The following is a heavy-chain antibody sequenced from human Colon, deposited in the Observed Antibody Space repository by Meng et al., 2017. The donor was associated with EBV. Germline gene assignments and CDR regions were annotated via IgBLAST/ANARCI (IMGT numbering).Heavy chain of an antibody. CDR3: ARDGGVTHIP. CDR2: IYHNGQT. CDR1: GTSISTSNW. J-gene: IGHJ5*02. V-gene: IGHV4-4*02. Sequence: QALLRESGAGLVKPSGTLSLTCAVSGTSISTSNWWSWIRQSPGEGLEWIGAIYHNGQTNYSPSLKSRVSMSVDESKNEFSLNLKSVTAADTAVYYCARDGGVTHIPWGQGVLVTVSS. D-gene: IGHD2-8*02.